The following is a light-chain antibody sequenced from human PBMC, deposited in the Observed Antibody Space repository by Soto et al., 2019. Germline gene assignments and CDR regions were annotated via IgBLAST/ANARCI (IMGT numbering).Light chain of an antibody. CDR1: QSVSSY. Sequence: EIVLTQSPATLSLSPGEIATLSCRASQSVSSYLAWYQQKPGQAPRLLIYYASNRATGIPARFSGSGSGTDFTLTISSLEPEDFAVYYCQQRSNWPPYTFGQGTKLEIK. CDR3: QQRSNWPPYT. J-gene: IGKJ2*01. V-gene: IGKV3-11*01. CDR2: YAS.